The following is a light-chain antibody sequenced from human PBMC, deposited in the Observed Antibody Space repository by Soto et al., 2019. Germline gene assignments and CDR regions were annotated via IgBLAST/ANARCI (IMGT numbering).Light chain of an antibody. CDR1: QSVISTY. Sequence: EIVLTQSPGTLSLSPGERATLSCRAGQSVISTYLAWYQQKPGQAPRLLIYGASSRATGIPDRFSGSGSGTDFTLTISRLEPEDFAVYYCQQYRDSLGTFGQGTKVDIK. CDR3: QQYRDSLGT. CDR2: GAS. J-gene: IGKJ1*01. V-gene: IGKV3-20*01.